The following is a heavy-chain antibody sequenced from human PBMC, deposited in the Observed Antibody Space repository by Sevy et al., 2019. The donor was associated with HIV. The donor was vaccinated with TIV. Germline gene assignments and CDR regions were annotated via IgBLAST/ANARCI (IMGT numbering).Heavy chain of an antibody. Sequence: GGSLRLSCAASGFTLNNYWMTWVRQAPGKGLEGVANIKQDGSDKYYMESVKGRFNITSDNTKNSLYLQLNSLRAEDTAVYYCARSWDYWGQMGYWGQGTLVTVSS. CDR2: IKQDGSDK. CDR3: ARSWDYWGQMGY. CDR1: GFTLNNYW. D-gene: IGHD7-27*01. V-gene: IGHV3-7*03. J-gene: IGHJ4*02.